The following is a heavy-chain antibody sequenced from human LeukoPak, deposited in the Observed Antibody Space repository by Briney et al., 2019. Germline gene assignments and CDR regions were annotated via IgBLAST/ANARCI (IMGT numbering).Heavy chain of an antibody. CDR2: ISGTGGST. J-gene: IGHJ4*02. Sequence: GGSLRLSCAASGFTFSSYAMSWVRQAPGKGLGWVSGISGTGGSTYYADSVKGRFTISRGNSKNTLYLQMNSLRAEDTAVYYCAKDRSMIVLGVGDYWGQGTLVTVSS. CDR3: AKDRSMIVLGVGDY. V-gene: IGHV3-23*01. CDR1: GFTFSSYA. D-gene: IGHD2/OR15-2a*01.